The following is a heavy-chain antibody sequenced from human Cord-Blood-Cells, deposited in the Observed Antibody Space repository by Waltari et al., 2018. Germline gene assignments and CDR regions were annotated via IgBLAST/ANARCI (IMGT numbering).Heavy chain of an antibody. CDR3: ARGGIAVAGMTHLDY. Sequence: QVQLQQWGAGLLKPSETLSLTCAVYGGSFSGYYWSWLRQPPGKGLEWIGEINHSGSTNYNPSLKSRVTISVDTSKNQFSLKLSSVTAADTAVYYCARGGIAVAGMTHLDYWGQGTLVTVSS. V-gene: IGHV4-34*01. CDR1: GGSFSGYY. CDR2: INHSGST. D-gene: IGHD6-19*01. J-gene: IGHJ4*02.